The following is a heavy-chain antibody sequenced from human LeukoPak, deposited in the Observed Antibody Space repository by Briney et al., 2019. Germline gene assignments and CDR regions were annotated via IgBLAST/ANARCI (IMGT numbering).Heavy chain of an antibody. Sequence: ASVKVSCKVSGYTFTSYDINWVRQATGQGLEWMGWMNPNSGNTGYAQKFQGRVTITRNTSISTAYMELSSLRSEDTAVYYCARAHRRIAVAGKYFDYWGQGTLVTVSS. CDR3: ARAHRRIAVAGKYFDY. CDR2: MNPNSGNT. V-gene: IGHV1-8*03. CDR1: GYTFTSYD. D-gene: IGHD6-19*01. J-gene: IGHJ4*02.